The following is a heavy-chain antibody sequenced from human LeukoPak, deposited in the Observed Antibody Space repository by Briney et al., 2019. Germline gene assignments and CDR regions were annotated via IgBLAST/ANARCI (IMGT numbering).Heavy chain of an antibody. CDR3: GRSMDV. V-gene: IGHV3-7*01. CDR1: GFTFSSYW. CDR2: IKQDGSET. Sequence: GGSLRLSCAASGFTFSSYWMHWVRQAPGKGLEWVANIKQDGSETHYVDSVKGRFTISRDNAKNSVYLQMNSLRAEDTAMYYCGRSMDVWGQGTTVTVSS. J-gene: IGHJ6*02.